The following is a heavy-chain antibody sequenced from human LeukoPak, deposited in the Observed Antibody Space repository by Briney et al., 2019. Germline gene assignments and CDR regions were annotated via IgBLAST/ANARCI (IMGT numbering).Heavy chain of an antibody. J-gene: IGHJ3*02. CDR1: GGSFGGYY. D-gene: IGHD1-26*01. Sequence: SETLSLTCAVYGGSFGGYYWSWIRQPPGKGLEWIGEINHSGSTNYNPSLKSRVTISVDTSKNQFSLKLSSVTAADTAVYYCARGSGPSYAFDIWGQGTMVTVSS. V-gene: IGHV4-34*01. CDR2: INHSGST. CDR3: ARGSGPSYAFDI.